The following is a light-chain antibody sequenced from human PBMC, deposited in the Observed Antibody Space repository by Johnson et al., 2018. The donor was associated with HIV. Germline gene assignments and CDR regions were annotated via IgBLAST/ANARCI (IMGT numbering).Light chain of an antibody. J-gene: IGLJ1*01. Sequence: QSVLTQPPSVSAAPGQKVTISCSGSSSNIGNKYVSWYQQLPGTAPKLLIYENNKRPSGIPDRFSGSKSGTSATLGITGLQTGDEADYYCGGWDSSLSGYVFGTGTTVTVL. CDR1: SSNIGNKY. V-gene: IGLV1-51*02. CDR3: GGWDSSLSGYV. CDR2: ENN.